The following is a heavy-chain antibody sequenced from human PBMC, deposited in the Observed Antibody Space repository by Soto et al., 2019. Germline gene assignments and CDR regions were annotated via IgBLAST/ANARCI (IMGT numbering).Heavy chain of an antibody. J-gene: IGHJ4*02. V-gene: IGHV4-34*01. CDR1: GGSFSGYY. D-gene: IGHD4-17*01. CDR3: ARGATRDYGY. Sequence: SETLSLTCAVYGGSFSGYYWSWIRQPPGKGLEWIGEINHSGSTNYNPSLKSRVTISGDTSKNQFSLKLSSVTAADTAVYYCARGATRDYGYWGQGTLVTVSS. CDR2: INHSGST.